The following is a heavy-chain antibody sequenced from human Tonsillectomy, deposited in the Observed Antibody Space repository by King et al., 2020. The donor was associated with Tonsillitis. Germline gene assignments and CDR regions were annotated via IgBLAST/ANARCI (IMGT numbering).Heavy chain of an antibody. D-gene: IGHD7-27*01. Sequence: VQLVQSGSELKKPGASVQVSCKASGYVFTHYAMNWVRQAPGQGLEWMGWINTNAGNTGNPTYAQGFKGRFVLSLDTSASTAYLQISNLKAEDTAVYYCVGDDWGSDFWGQGTLVTVSS. J-gene: IGHJ4*02. CDR3: VGDDWGSDF. CDR1: GYVFTHYA. V-gene: IGHV7-4-1*02. CDR2: INTNAGNTGNP.